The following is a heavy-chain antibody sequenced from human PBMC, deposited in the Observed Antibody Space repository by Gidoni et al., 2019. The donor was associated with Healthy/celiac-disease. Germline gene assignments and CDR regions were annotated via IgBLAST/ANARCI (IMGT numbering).Heavy chain of an antibody. CDR2: ISGSGGST. D-gene: IGHD2-2*01. CDR3: AKDCSSTSCYDLIDY. J-gene: IGHJ4*02. CDR1: GFPFSRYA. V-gene: IGHV3-23*04. Sequence: EVQLVESGGGLVQPGGSLRLSCAASGFPFSRYAMSWVRQAPGKGLEWVSAISGSGGSTYYADSVKGRFTISRDNSKNTLYLQMNSLRAEDTAVYYCAKDCSSTSCYDLIDYWGQGTLVTVSS.